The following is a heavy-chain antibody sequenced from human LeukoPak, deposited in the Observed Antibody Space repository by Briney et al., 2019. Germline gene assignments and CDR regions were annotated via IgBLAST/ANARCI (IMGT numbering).Heavy chain of an antibody. CDR2: INHSGST. J-gene: IGHJ6*03. Sequence: PSETLSLTCAVYGGSLSGYYWSWIRQPPGKGLEWIGEINHSGSTNYNPSLKSRVTISVDTSKDQFSLKLSSVTAADTAVYYCARGLGSVAADYYYYYMDVWGKGTTVTVSS. CDR3: ARGLGSVAADYYYYYMDV. V-gene: IGHV4-34*01. D-gene: IGHD2-15*01. CDR1: GGSLSGYY.